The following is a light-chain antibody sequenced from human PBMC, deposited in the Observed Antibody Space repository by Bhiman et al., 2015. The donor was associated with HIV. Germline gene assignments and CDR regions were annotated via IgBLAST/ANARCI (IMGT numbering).Light chain of an antibody. J-gene: IGLJ1*01. CDR3: SSYISSSTLYV. CDR2: DVS. CDR1: SSDVGGYNY. Sequence: QSALTQPASVSGSPGQSITISCTGTSSDVGGYNYVSWYQQHPGKAPKLVIYDVSKRPSGVSNRFSGSKSGNTASLTISGLQAEDEADYYCSSYISSSTLYVLRIWDQGHRP. V-gene: IGLV2-14*01.